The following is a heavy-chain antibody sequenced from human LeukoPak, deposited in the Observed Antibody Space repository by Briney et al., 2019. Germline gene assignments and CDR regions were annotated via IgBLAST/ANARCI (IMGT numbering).Heavy chain of an antibody. CDR1: GYTFTSYA. V-gene: IGHV1-3*01. CDR3: ARDGYDADGYLDY. CDR2: INAGNGNT. J-gene: IGHJ4*02. D-gene: IGHD5-18*01. Sequence: ASVKVSCKASGYTFTSYAMHWLRQAPGQRLEWMGWINAGNGNTQYSHKFQGRVTITRDTSASTAYMELSSLRSEDTGVYFCARDGYDADGYLDYWGQGALVPVSS.